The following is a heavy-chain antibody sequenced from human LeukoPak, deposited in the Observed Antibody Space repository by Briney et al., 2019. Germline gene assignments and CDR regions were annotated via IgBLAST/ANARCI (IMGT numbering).Heavy chain of an antibody. Sequence: PSETLSLTCTVSGGSISSYYWSWIRQPPGKGLEWIGYIYYSGSTNYNPPLKSRVTISVDTSKNQFSLKLSSVTAADTAVYYCARASRFGEFDYWGQGTLVTVSS. CDR3: ARASRFGEFDY. D-gene: IGHD3-10*01. V-gene: IGHV4-59*01. CDR2: IYYSGST. CDR1: GGSISSYY. J-gene: IGHJ4*02.